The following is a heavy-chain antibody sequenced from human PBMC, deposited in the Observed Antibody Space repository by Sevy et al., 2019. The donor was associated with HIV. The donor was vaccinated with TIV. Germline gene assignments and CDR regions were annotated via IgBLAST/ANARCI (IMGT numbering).Heavy chain of an antibody. D-gene: IGHD4-17*01. J-gene: IGHJ4*02. V-gene: IGHV1-2*06. CDR3: ATTPFPTVTTHFDY. Sequence: ASVKVSCKASGYTFSSYGISWVRQAPGQGLEWMGRINPNSGGTNYAQKFQGRVTMTRDTSISTAYMELSRLRSDDTAVYYCATTPFPTVTTHFDYWGQGTLVTVSS. CDR2: INPNSGGT. CDR1: GYTFSSYG.